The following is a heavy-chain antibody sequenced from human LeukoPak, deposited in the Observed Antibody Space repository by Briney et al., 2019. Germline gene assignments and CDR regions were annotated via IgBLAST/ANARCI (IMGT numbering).Heavy chain of an antibody. J-gene: IGHJ1*01. CDR2: ISGSGGST. CDR3: AKVQGYCSSTSCRAEYFQH. CDR1: GFTFSSYA. Sequence: GGSLRLSCAASGFTFSSYAMSWVRQAPGKGLEWVSAISGSGGSTYYADSVKGRFTISRDNSKNTLYLQMDSLRAEDTAVYYCAKVQGYCSSTSCRAEYFQHWGQGTLVTVSS. D-gene: IGHD2-2*01. V-gene: IGHV3-23*01.